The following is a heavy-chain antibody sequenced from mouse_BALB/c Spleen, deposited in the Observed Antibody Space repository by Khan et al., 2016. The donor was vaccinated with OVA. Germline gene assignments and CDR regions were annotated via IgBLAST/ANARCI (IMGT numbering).Heavy chain of an antibody. V-gene: IGHV1S81*02. J-gene: IGHJ3*01. D-gene: IGHD2-2*01. CDR1: GYTFSSYY. CDR2: INPNNGDS. CDR3: TRSGYGSFAY. Sequence: QVQLKQSGAELVKTGASVKLSCKASGYTFSSYYLYWVKQSPGQGLEWIGEINPNNGDSNFNEKFKSKATLTVNKSSYTAYMQLSSLTSEDSAVYYCTRSGYGSFAYWGQGTLVTVSA.